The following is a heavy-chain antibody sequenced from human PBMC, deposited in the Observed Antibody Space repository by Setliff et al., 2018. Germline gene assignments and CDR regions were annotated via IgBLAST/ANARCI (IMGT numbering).Heavy chain of an antibody. J-gene: IGHJ4*02. CDR3: ARDPGHRSGTWSLDY. CDR2: ISFGGNT. V-gene: IGHV4-39*07. CDR1: GDSISSTYYY. Sequence: SDTLSLTCTVSGDSISSTYYYWGWIRQPPGKGLEWIGSISFGGNTYYNPSLKSRVTISLDTSKNQFSLKLNSVTAADTAVYSCARDPGHRSGTWSLDYWGQGTLVTVSS.